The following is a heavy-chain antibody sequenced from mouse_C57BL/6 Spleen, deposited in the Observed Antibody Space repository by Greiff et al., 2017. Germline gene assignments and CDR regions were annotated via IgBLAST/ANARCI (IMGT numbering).Heavy chain of an antibody. V-gene: IGHV14-4*01. CDR3: TTRGDYDDYAMDY. CDR1: GFNIKDDY. Sequence: EVKLQQSGAELVRPGASVKLSCTASGFNIKDDYMHWVKQRPEQGLEWIGWIDPENGDTEYASKFQGKATITADTSYNTAYLQLSSLTSEDTAVYYCTTRGDYDDYAMDYWGQGTSVTVSS. J-gene: IGHJ4*01. CDR2: IDPENGDT. D-gene: IGHD2-4*01.